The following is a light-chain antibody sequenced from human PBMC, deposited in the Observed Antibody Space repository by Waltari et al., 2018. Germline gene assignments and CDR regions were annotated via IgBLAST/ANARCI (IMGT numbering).Light chain of an antibody. CDR3: QETYTTLFT. CDR2: AAS. J-gene: IGKJ3*01. CDR1: QTIRNY. Sequence: DIQMTQSPPSRAASVGDSVNITCRASQTIRNYLNWYQQRPGKAPKLLISAASSLQSGVPSRFSGSGSGTDFALTISSLQPEDFASYHCQETYTTLFTFGPGTKVEIK. V-gene: IGKV1-39*01.